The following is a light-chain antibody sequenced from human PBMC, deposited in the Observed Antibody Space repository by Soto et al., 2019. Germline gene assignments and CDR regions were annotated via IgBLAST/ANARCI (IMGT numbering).Light chain of an antibody. Sequence: QSVLTQPASVSGSPGQSITISCTGTSSDVGGYNYVSWYQQHPGKAPKLMIYEVSNRPSGVSNRFSGSKSGNTASLTISGLPAEDLSYYYCSSYTISSSPEVFGTGTKATVL. J-gene: IGLJ1*01. CDR2: EVS. CDR1: SSDVGGYNY. CDR3: SSYTISSSPEV. V-gene: IGLV2-14*01.